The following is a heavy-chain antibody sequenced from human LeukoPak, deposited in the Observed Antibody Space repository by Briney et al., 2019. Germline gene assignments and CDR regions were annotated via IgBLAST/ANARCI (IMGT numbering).Heavy chain of an antibody. CDR1: GGSISSSSYY. V-gene: IGHV4-39*02. J-gene: IGHJ6*03. CDR3: ARDYYGSGSYLGYYYYYMDV. D-gene: IGHD3-10*01. Sequence: SETLSLTCTVSGGSISSSSYYWGWIRQPPGKGLEWIGSIYYSGSTYYNPSLKSRVTISVDTSKNQFSLKLSSVTAADTAVYYCARDYYGSGSYLGYYYYYMDVWGKGTTVTISS. CDR2: IYYSGST.